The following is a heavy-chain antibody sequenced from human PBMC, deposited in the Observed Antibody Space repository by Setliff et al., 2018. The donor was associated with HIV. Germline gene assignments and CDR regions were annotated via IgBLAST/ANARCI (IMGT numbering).Heavy chain of an antibody. J-gene: IGHJ4*02. CDR3: ASGKDIYQPRGYRYGYFDY. D-gene: IGHD5-18*01. CDR1: GDSLSNYV. CDR2: IVPLFGTT. V-gene: IGHV1-69*05. Sequence: SVKVSCKASGDSLSNYVITWVRRAPGQGLEWMGGIVPLFGTTNYAQNFQGRLTITTDQIMTTAYMELTSLRSEDTAVYHCASGKDIYQPRGYRYGYFDYWGQGTLVTVSS.